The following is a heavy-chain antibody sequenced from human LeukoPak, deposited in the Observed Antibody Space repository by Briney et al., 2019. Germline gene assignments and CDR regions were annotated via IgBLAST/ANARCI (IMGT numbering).Heavy chain of an antibody. Sequence: ASVKVPCKASGYTFTSYYMHWVRQAPGQGLEWMGIINPSGGSTSYAQKFQGRVTMTRDTSTSTVYMELSSLRSEDTAVYYCARARLGQWLRYEENWFDPWGQGTLVTVSS. J-gene: IGHJ5*02. V-gene: IGHV1-46*01. CDR3: ARARLGQWLRYEENWFDP. D-gene: IGHD6-19*01. CDR2: INPSGGST. CDR1: GYTFTSYY.